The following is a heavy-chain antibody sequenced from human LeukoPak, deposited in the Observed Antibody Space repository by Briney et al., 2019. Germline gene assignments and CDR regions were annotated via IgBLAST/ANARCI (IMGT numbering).Heavy chain of an antibody. CDR2: IYHSGST. D-gene: IGHD4-23*01. Sequence: SETLSLTCTVSGGSIRSSTYYWGWIRQPPGKELEWIGSIYHSGSTYYNESLKSRVTMSIDTSKNQFSLRLTSVIAADTAVYYCARHRSTTVGGFDYWGQGTLVTVSS. J-gene: IGHJ4*02. CDR3: ARHRSTTVGGFDY. V-gene: IGHV4-39*01. CDR1: GGSIRSSTYY.